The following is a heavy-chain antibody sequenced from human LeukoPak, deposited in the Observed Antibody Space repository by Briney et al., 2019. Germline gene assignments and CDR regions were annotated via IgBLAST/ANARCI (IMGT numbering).Heavy chain of an antibody. D-gene: IGHD2-2*03. J-gene: IGHJ6*03. CDR3: AREVGIGVGEPVGDYYYYMDV. CDR1: GYTFTGYY. Sequence: ASVKVSCKASGYTFTGYYMHWVRQAPGQGLEWMGWINPNSGGTNYAQKFQGRVTMTRDTSISTAYMELSRLRSDDTAVYYCAREVGIGVGEPVGDYYYYMDVWGKGTTVTVSS. V-gene: IGHV1-2*02. CDR2: INPNSGGT.